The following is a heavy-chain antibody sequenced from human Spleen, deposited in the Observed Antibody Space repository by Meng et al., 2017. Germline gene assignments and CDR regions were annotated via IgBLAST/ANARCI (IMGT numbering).Heavy chain of an antibody. CDR2: IGHSGFT. CDR1: GGSISTSGYY. J-gene: IGHJ5*02. CDR3: VRSSAWVRTGFDP. V-gene: IGHV4-39*01. Sequence: QLQLQESGPGLVKPSEALSLPCSVSGGSISTSGYYWGWIRQPPGKGLEWIGSIGHSGFTYYTPSLKSRVTVSIDTSRNQFSLWLTSVTAADTAVYYCVRSSAWVRTGFDPWGQGTLVTVSS. D-gene: IGHD6-19*01.